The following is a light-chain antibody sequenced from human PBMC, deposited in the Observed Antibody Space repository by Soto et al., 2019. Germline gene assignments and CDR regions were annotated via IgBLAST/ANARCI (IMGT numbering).Light chain of an antibody. J-gene: IGKJ1*01. CDR3: QQRSNWRT. CDR1: QSVSSY. CDR2: DAS. Sequence: IVLTHSPATLSLSPWERATLSCRASQSVSSYLAWYQQKPGQAPRLLIYDASNRATGIPARFSGSGSGTDFTLTISSLEPEDFAVYYCQQRSNWRTFGQGTKV. V-gene: IGKV3-11*01.